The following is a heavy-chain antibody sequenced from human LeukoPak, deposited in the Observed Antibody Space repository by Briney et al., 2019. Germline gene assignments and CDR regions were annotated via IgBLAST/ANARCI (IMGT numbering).Heavy chain of an antibody. J-gene: IGHJ4*02. V-gene: IGHV3-9*01. CDR2: ISWNSGSI. D-gene: IGHD2-15*01. CDR1: GFTFDDYA. CDR3: AKEGGLY. Sequence: GGSLRLSCAASGFTFDDYAMHWVRQAPGKGLEWVSGISWNSGSIGYADSVKGRFTISRDNAKNSLYLQMNSLRAEDTALYYCAKEGGLYWGQGTLVTVSS.